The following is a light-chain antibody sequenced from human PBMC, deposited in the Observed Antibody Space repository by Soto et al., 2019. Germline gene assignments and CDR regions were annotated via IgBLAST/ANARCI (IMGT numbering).Light chain of an antibody. Sequence: QSVLTQPPSVSGAPGQRVTISCTGSSSNIGAGYDVHWYQQLPGRAPKLLIYGNTNRPSGVPDRFSGSKSGNSASLAITGLQAEDEGDYYCLSFESSLSVVFGGGTKLTVL. CDR1: SSNIGAGYD. J-gene: IGLJ2*01. CDR2: GNT. CDR3: LSFESSLSVV. V-gene: IGLV1-40*01.